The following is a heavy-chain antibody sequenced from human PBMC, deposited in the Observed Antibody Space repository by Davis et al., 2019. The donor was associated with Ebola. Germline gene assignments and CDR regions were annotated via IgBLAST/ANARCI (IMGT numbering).Heavy chain of an antibody. J-gene: IGHJ5*02. Sequence: AASVKVSCKASGYTFTNYAMHWVRPAPGQRLEWMGWINAGNGNTKYSQKFQGRVTITRDTSASTAYMELSSLTSEDTAVYYCARVRIATLVLDPWGQGTLVTVSS. V-gene: IGHV1-3*01. CDR3: ARVRIATLVLDP. CDR2: INAGNGNT. CDR1: GYTFTNYA. D-gene: IGHD3-10*01.